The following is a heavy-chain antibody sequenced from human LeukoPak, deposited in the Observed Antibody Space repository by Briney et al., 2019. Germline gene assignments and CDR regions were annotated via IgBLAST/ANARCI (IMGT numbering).Heavy chain of an antibody. CDR2: INHSGST. CDR1: GGSFSGYY. J-gene: IGHJ5*02. D-gene: IGHD6-13*01. V-gene: IGHV4-34*01. CDR3: ARGPIARSSSRIDNWFDP. Sequence: PSETLSLTCAVYGGSFSGYYWSWIRQPPGKGLEWIGEINHSGSTNYNPSLKSRVTISVDTSKNQFSLKLSSVTAADTAVYYCARGPIARSSSRIDNWFDPWGQGALVTVSS.